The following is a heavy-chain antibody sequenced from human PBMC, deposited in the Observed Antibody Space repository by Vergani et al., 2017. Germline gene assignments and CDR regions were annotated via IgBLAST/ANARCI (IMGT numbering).Heavy chain of an antibody. V-gene: IGHV1-18*01. Sequence: QVQLVQSGAEVKKPGASVKVSCKASGYTFTSYGISWVRQAPGQGLEWMGWISAYNGNTNYAQKLQGRVTMTTDTSTSTAYMELRSLRSDDTAVYYWARDRPRPVRLQAPNYYYYGMDVWGQGTTVTVSS. J-gene: IGHJ6*02. D-gene: IGHD4-11*01. CDR1: GYTFTSYG. CDR3: ARDRPRPVRLQAPNYYYYGMDV. CDR2: ISAYNGNT.